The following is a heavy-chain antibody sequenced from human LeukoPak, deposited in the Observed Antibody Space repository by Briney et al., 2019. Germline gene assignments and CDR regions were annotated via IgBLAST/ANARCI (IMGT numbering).Heavy chain of an antibody. V-gene: IGHV3-64D*06. D-gene: IGHD4-17*01. Sequence: GGSLRLSCSASACTISGYALHWVRQAPGKGLEYVSAIHSHGDITYYAASVRGRFTVSRDNSKNTLYLQMTSLRAEDTAVYYCVTAGYLYGAAPVHFPFDLWGRGTLVTVSS. CDR3: VTAGYLYGAAPVHFPFDL. CDR2: IHSHGDIT. J-gene: IGHJ2*01. CDR1: ACTISGYA.